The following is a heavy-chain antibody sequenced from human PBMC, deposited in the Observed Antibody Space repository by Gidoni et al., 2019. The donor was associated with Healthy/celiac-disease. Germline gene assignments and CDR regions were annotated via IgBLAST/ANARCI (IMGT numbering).Heavy chain of an antibody. Sequence: EVQLVESGGGLVKPGGSLRTPCEASGFPLGSAWRRWARQAPGEGLGCVGRIKSKTDGVTTDYAAPVKGRFTISRDDSKNTLYLQMNSLKTEDTAVYYCTTVRPAIISSIAARPSWYFDLWGRGTLVTVSS. CDR1: GFPLGSAW. J-gene: IGHJ2*01. CDR3: TTVRPAIISSIAARPSWYFDL. V-gene: IGHV3-15*01. CDR2: IKSKTDGVTT. D-gene: IGHD6-6*01.